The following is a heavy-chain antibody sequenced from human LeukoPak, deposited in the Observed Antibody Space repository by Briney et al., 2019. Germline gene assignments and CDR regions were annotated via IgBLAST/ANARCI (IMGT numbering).Heavy chain of an antibody. CDR3: ARRHMAHDLYYYYYGMDV. Sequence: SVKVSCKASGGTFSSYAISWVRQAPGQGLEWMGGIIPIFGTANYAQKFQGRVTITADESTSTAYMELSSLRSEDTAVYYCARRHMAHDLYYYYYGMDVWGQGITVTVSS. D-gene: IGHD2-21*01. J-gene: IGHJ6*02. CDR2: IIPIFGTA. V-gene: IGHV1-69*13. CDR1: GGTFSSYA.